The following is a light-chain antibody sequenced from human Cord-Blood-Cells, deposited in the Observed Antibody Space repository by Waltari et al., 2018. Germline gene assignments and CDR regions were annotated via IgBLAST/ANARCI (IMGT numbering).Light chain of an antibody. CDR3: QVWDSSTAV. CDR1: HMGSTY. CDR2: RDS. Sequence: SYELPQPLSVSVALGQTARITGRGNHMGSTYVHWYQQKPGQAPVLVIYRDSNRPSGIPERFSGSNSGNMATLTISRAQAGDEADYYCQVWDSSTAVFGGGTKLTVL. J-gene: IGLJ2*01. V-gene: IGLV3-9*01.